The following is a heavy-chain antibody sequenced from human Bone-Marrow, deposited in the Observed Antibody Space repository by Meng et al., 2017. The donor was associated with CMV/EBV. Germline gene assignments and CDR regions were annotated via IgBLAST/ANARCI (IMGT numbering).Heavy chain of an antibody. CDR3: ARGRLDY. V-gene: IGHV4-34*01. CDR2: INHSGST. J-gene: IGHJ4*02. CDR1: GGSISSYY. Sequence: SETLSLTCTVSGGSISSYYWSWIRQPPGKGLEWIGEINHSGSTNYNPSLKSRVTISVDTSKNQFSLKLSSVTAADTAVYYCARGRLDYWGQGTRVTGSS.